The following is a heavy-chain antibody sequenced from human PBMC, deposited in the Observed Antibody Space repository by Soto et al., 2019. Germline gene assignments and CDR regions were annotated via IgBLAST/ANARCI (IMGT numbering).Heavy chain of an antibody. CDR1: GFTFSNYA. J-gene: IGHJ4*02. Sequence: QVQLVESGGGVVQPGRSLKLSCAASGFTFSNYAIHWVRQAPGKGLEWVAVIASDGKDKRYADSVKGRFTISRDHSKTTVYLQMNSLRGADTAVYYCAKDGAIAAADYFFDYWGQGSLVTVSS. CDR2: IASDGKDK. CDR3: AKDGAIAAADYFFDY. D-gene: IGHD6-13*01. V-gene: IGHV3-30*18.